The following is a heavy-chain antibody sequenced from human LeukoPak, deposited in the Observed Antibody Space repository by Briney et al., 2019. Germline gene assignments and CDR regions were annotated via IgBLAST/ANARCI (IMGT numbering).Heavy chain of an antibody. CDR2: ISYDGSNR. D-gene: IGHD3-10*01. J-gene: IGHJ4*02. CDR1: GFSFSSYA. Sequence: GRSLRLSCAASGFSFSSYAMHWVRQAPGKGLEWEAIISYDGSNRYYGDSVKGRFTIFRDNSKNTLYLQMNNLRAEDTAVYYCARDSSMLRGPLVIYYFDFWGQGTLVTVSS. V-gene: IGHV3-30*04. CDR3: ARDSSMLRGPLVIYYFDF.